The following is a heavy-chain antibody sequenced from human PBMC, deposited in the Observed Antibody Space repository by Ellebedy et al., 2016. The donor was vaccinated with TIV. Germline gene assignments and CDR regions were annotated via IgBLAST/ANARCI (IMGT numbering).Heavy chain of an antibody. D-gene: IGHD7-27*01. V-gene: IGHV3-11*01. CDR2: ISSSSGTI. CDR1: GFTFSDYY. J-gene: IGHJ4*02. CDR3: ARDRASWGSRDFDY. Sequence: PGGSLRLSCAVSGFTFSDYYMTWIRQAPGKGLEFVSYISSSSGTIYYGDSVKGRFTISRDNAKNSLFLQMNSLGAEDTAVYYCARDRASWGSRDFDYWGQGTLVTVSS.